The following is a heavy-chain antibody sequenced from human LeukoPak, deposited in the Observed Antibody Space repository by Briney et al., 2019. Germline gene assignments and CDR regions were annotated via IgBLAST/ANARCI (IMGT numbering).Heavy chain of an antibody. CDR2: IYYSGST. D-gene: IGHD6-13*01. J-gene: IGHJ4*02. V-gene: IGHV4-59*01. CDR1: GGSISSYY. Sequence: SEILSLTCTVSGGSISSYYWSWIRQPPGKGLEWIGYIYYSGSTNYNPSLKSRVTISVDTSKNQFSLKLSSVTAADTAVYYCARVGGIAAFDYWGQGTLVTVSS. CDR3: ARVGGIAAFDY.